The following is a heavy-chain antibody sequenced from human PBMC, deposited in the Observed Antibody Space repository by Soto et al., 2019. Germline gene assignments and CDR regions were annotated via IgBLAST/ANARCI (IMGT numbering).Heavy chain of an antibody. V-gene: IGHV3-21*01. J-gene: IGHJ6*02. D-gene: IGHD2-2*01. CDR3: ARGQLSYQVPGGYYYYYGMDG. CDR2: ISSSSGYI. Sequence: EVQLVESGGGLVKPGGSLRLSCAASGFTFSSYSMNWVRQAPGQGLEWVSSISSSSGYIYNADSVKGRFTISRDNAKKSRCLRMNSLRAEDTAVYYCARGQLSYQVPGGYYYYYGMDGWGRGTLVTVSS. CDR1: GFTFSSYS.